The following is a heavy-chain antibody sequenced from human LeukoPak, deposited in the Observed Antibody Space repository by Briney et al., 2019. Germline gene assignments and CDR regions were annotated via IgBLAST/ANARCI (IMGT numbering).Heavy chain of an antibody. CDR2: IYYSGST. CDR1: GGSISSGDSY. CDR3: ARGDILTGYLSDYYYGMDV. V-gene: IGHV4-30-4*01. D-gene: IGHD3-9*01. Sequence: SETLSLTCTVSGGSISSGDSYWSWIRQPPGKGLEWIGNIYYSGSTYYNPSLKSRATISVGVSKNHFSLKLSSVTAADTAVYYCARGDILTGYLSDYYYGMDVWGQGTTVTVSS. J-gene: IGHJ6*02.